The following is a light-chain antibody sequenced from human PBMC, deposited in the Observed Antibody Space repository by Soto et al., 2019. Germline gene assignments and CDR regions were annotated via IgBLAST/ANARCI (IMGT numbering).Light chain of an antibody. J-gene: IGKJ1*01. Sequence: DIQMTQSPSTLPASVGDRLTITCRASQSISTWLAWYQQRPGKGPKLLIYKASNLQGGVSSRFSGSGSGTEFTLTISGLQPDDFATDYCQQYYTYPWTFGHGTKVEIK. CDR2: KAS. V-gene: IGKV1-5*03. CDR3: QQYYTYPWT. CDR1: QSISTW.